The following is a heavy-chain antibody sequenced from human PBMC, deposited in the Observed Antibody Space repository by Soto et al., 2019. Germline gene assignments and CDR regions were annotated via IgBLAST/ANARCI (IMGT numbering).Heavy chain of an antibody. V-gene: IGHV3-23*01. CDR1: GFTFSSYA. CDR3: SKTLGPSAIHPFS. D-gene: IGHD2-2*02. Sequence: EVQLLESGGGFVQPGGSLRLSCAASGFTFSSYAMTWVRQAPGKGLEWVSAIYSSGVTYYADSVKGRFTVSRDDSKNTLYLQMNILRAEDTAVYYCSKTLGPSAIHPFSWGQGTLVTVSS. CDR2: IYSSGVT. J-gene: IGHJ5*02.